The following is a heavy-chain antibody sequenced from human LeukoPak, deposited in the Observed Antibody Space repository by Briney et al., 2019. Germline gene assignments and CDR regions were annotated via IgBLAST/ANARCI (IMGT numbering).Heavy chain of an antibody. V-gene: IGHV1-69*05. J-gene: IGHJ4*02. CDR2: IIPIFGTA. CDR3: ARELVEMATIGGLDY. Sequence: SVKVSCKASGGTFSSYAISWVRQAPGQGLEWMGGIIPIFGTANYAQKFQGRVTITTDESTSTAYTELSSLRSEDTAVYCCARELVEMATIGGLDYWGQGTLVTVSS. CDR1: GGTFSSYA. D-gene: IGHD5-24*01.